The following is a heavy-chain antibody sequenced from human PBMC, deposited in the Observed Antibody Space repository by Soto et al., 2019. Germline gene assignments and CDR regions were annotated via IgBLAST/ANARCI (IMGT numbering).Heavy chain of an antibody. Sequence: GEFLRLSCAASGFTFSYYGMHWVRQTPGKGLEWVAVIWYDGSNKYYVDSVKGRFTVSRDNSKNTLYLEMSSLSADDTGFYYCARDQEKQEDFWSGYNYYYYGMDVWGQGTTVTVSS. D-gene: IGHD3-3*01. CDR1: GFTFSYYG. V-gene: IGHV3-33*01. CDR3: ARDQEKQEDFWSGYNYYYYGMDV. J-gene: IGHJ6*02. CDR2: IWYDGSNK.